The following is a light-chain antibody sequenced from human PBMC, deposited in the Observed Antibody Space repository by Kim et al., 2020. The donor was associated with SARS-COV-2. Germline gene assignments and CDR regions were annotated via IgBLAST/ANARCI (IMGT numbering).Light chain of an antibody. CDR3: QQLNTYPWT. Sequence: APVRDRVTITCRASQGISSYLAWYQQKPGKAPKLLIYAATTLLSGVPSRFSGSGSGTDFTLTIGSLQPEDFATYYCQQLNTYPWTFGQGTKVDIK. J-gene: IGKJ1*01. CDR1: QGISSY. CDR2: AAT. V-gene: IGKV1-9*01.